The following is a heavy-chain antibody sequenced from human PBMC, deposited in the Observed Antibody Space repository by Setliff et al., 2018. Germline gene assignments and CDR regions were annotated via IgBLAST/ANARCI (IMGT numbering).Heavy chain of an antibody. Sequence: KPSETLSLTCSVSSGSMRNYYWIWIRQPAGEGLEWIGRIYTSGSTNYNPSLKRRVTISLEMSKNQFSLTLSSVTAADTAVYYCARARPATIAGVVPGVADFGIDVWGQGTTVT. CDR2: IYTSGST. CDR3: ARARPATIAGVVPGVADFGIDV. CDR1: SGSMRNYY. J-gene: IGHJ6*02. V-gene: IGHV4-4*07. D-gene: IGHD2-2*01.